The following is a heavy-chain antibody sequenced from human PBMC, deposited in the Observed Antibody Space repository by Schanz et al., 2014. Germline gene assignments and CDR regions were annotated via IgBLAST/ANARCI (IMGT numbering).Heavy chain of an antibody. D-gene: IGHD2-2*01. V-gene: IGHV3-30*19. CDR1: GFSFSGYG. Sequence: QVQLVESGGGVAQPGGSLRLYCAASGFSFSGYGMHWVRQAPGKGLDWVATISYDRSNKYYGDSVKGRFTISRDNSKNTLYLQMNSLRVEDTALYYCARDRSNNFDYWGQGTLVTVSS. J-gene: IGHJ4*02. CDR2: ISYDRSNK. CDR3: ARDRSNNFDY.